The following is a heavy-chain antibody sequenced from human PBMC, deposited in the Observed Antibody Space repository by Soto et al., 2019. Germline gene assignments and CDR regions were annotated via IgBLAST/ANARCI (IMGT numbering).Heavy chain of an antibody. D-gene: IGHD1-1*01. CDR3: ATLRSRWNIDY. CDR1: GGSISTDDHY. CDR2: VSYSGTT. V-gene: IGHV4-30-4*01. Sequence: QVQLQESGPGLVNPSQTLSLTCTVSGGSISTDDHYWGWLRQSTGKGLEGIGYVSYSGTTHYNPSLKSRLFISLDTAKNHFSLQLTSVTAADMAVYYCATLRSRWNIDYWGQGTLVTVSS. J-gene: IGHJ4*02.